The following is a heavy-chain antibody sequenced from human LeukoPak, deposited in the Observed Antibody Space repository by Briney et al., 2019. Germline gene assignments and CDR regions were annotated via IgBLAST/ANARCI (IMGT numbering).Heavy chain of an antibody. D-gene: IGHD6-13*01. J-gene: IGHJ4*02. Sequence: PGGSLRLSCAASGFTFSSYAMHWVRQAPGKGLEWVAVISYDGSNKYYADSVKGRFTISRDNSKNTLYLQMNSLRAEDTAVYYCARLPTSASSSWYENYFDYWGQGTLVTVSS. CDR3: ARLPTSASSSWYENYFDY. CDR2: ISYDGSNK. V-gene: IGHV3-30-3*01. CDR1: GFTFSSYA.